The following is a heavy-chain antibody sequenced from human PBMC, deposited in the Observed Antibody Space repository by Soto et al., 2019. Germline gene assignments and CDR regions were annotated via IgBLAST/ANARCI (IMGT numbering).Heavy chain of an antibody. CDR2: IYYSGTT. Sequence: SETLSLTCTVSGGSISSSRHDWGWIRQPPVKGLEWIGSIYYSGTTYYSPSLKSRVTISLDTSKNQFALKLSSVTAADTAVYYCARSSNWYFDYWGQGTLVTVS. J-gene: IGHJ4*02. V-gene: IGHV4-39*01. D-gene: IGHD6-13*01. CDR1: GGSISSSRHD. CDR3: ARSSNWYFDY.